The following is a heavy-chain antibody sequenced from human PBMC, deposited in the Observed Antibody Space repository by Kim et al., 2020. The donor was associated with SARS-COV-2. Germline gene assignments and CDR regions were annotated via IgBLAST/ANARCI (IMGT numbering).Heavy chain of an antibody. CDR3: ARHTFIARQWRRDNAFDI. V-gene: IGHV4-39*01. D-gene: IGHD6-19*01. J-gene: IGHJ3*02. CDR2: IYYSGST. Sequence: SETLSLTCTVSGGSISSSSYYWGWIRQPPGKGLEWIGSIYYSGSTYYNPSLKSRVTISVDTSKNQFSLKLSSVTAADTAVYYCARHTFIARQWRRDNAFDIWGQGTMVTVSS. CDR1: GGSISSSSYY.